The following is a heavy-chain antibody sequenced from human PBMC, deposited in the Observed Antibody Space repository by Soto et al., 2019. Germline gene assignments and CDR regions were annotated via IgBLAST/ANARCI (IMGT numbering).Heavy chain of an antibody. D-gene: IGHD2-15*01. CDR3: ARVKRCGKYYYAMYV. CDR1: GYTFTSYY. V-gene: IGHV1-46*01. J-gene: IGHJ6*01. Sequence: ASVKVSCKASGYTFTSYYMHWVRQAPGQGLEWMGIINPSGGSTSYAQKFQGRVTMTRDTSTSTVYMELSSLRSEDTAVYYCARVKRCGKYYYAMYVWRQGSRGTASS. CDR2: INPSGGST.